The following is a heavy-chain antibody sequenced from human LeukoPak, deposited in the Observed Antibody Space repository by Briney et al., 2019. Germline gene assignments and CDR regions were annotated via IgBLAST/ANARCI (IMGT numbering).Heavy chain of an antibody. CDR3: ARDKSRRGYSSSWRYNWFDP. D-gene: IGHD6-13*01. V-gene: IGHV4-39*07. Sequence: PSETLSLTCTVSGGSIRSSGYYWGWIRQLPGKGLQWIGSIYYSGSTYYNPSLKSRVTISLDTSKNQFSLKLSSVTAADTAVYYCARDKSRRGYSSSWRYNWFDPWGQGTLVTVSS. CDR2: IYYSGST. J-gene: IGHJ5*02. CDR1: GGSIRSSGYY.